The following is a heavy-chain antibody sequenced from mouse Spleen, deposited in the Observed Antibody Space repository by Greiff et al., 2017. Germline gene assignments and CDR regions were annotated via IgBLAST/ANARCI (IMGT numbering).Heavy chain of an antibody. D-gene: IGHD3-3*01. J-gene: IGHJ4*01. CDR1: GYSITSDYA. CDR2: ISYSGST. Sequence: VQLKQSGPGLVKPSQSLSLTCTVTGYSITSDYAWNWIRQFPGNKLEWMGYISYSGSTSYNPSLKSRISITRDTSKNQFFLQLNSVTTEDTATYYCARWGGLSYAMDYWGQGTSVTVSS. V-gene: IGHV3-2*02. CDR3: ARWGGLSYAMDY.